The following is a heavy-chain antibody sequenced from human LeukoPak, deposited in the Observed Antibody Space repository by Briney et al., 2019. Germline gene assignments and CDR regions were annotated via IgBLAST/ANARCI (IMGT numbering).Heavy chain of an antibody. Sequence: GGSLRLSCAASGFTFSNYNMNWVRQAPGKGLEWVSYISSAGSTIYYADSVKGRFTISRDNAENSLYLQMNSLRAEDTAVYYCARGIEPVVVITPVAYWGQGTLVTVSS. D-gene: IGHD3-22*01. CDR3: ARGIEPVVVITPVAY. V-gene: IGHV3-48*01. J-gene: IGHJ4*02. CDR2: ISSAGSTI. CDR1: GFTFSNYN.